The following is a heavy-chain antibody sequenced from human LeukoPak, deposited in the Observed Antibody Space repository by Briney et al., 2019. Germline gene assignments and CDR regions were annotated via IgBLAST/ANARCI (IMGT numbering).Heavy chain of an antibody. CDR1: GFTFSSYA. D-gene: IGHD5-18*01. Sequence: GGSLRLSCAASGFTFSSYAMSWVRQVPGKGLEWVSAISGSGGSTYYADSVKGRFTISRDNSKNTLYLQMNSLRAEDTAVYYCAKGANSYALLRNWFDPWGQGTLVTVSS. J-gene: IGHJ5*02. CDR3: AKGANSYALLRNWFDP. CDR2: ISGSGGST. V-gene: IGHV3-23*01.